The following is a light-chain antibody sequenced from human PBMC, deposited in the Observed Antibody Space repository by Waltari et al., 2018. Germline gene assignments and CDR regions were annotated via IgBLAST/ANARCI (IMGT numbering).Light chain of an antibody. V-gene: IGKV3-20*01. Sequence: EIVLTQSPGSLSLSPGARATLSCRASKSVSRTLAWYQQKPGQAPRLLIYGASTRATGIPERFSGGGSGTDFSLTISRLEPEDFAVYYCQHYVRLPATFGQGTKVEIK. CDR3: QHYVRLPAT. CDR2: GAS. CDR1: KSVSRT. J-gene: IGKJ1*01.